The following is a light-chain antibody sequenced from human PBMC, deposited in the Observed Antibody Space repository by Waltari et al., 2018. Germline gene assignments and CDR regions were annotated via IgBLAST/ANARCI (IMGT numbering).Light chain of an antibody. CDR1: SSDVGGHDY. CDR2: YLN. CDR3: SSYSTSSSLIV. J-gene: IGLJ2*01. Sequence: QSALSQPASVSGSPGQSITISCTGASSDVGGHDYVSWYQQHPGKAPKLIIRYLNNRRSVVSNRFSVSKSGNTASLTISGLQAEDEAEYYCSSYSTSSSLIVVGEGTKVTVL. V-gene: IGLV2-14*03.